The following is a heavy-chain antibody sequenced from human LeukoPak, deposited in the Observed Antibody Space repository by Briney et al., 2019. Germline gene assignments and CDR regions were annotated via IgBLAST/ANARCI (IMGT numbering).Heavy chain of an antibody. J-gene: IGHJ4*02. CDR3: ARLLWFGEFVFDY. V-gene: IGHV4-39*01. D-gene: IGHD3-10*01. Sequence: PSETLSLTCTVSSGSISSSNYYWGWIRQPPGKGLEWIGSIYYSGSTYYNPSLKSRVTISVDTSKNQFSLKLSSVTAADTAVYYCARLLWFGEFVFDYWGQGTLVTVSS. CDR1: SGSISSSNYY. CDR2: IYYSGST.